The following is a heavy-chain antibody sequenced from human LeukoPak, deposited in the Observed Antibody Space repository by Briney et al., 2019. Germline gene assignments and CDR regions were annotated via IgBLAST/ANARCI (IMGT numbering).Heavy chain of an antibody. D-gene: IGHD3-3*02. J-gene: IGHJ5*02. CDR2: MIPTSGKT. V-gene: IGHV1-8*01. CDR3: ARGSPRRTSIFEEGVNWLDP. CDR1: GYTFTNYG. Sequence: ASVKVSCKASGYTFTNYGINWVRQATGQGLEWMGWMIPTSGKTRCAQKFQGRLTMTSNTSSNTAYMELSSLRSDDTAVYFCARGSPRRTSIFEEGVNWLDPWGQGSPVTVSS.